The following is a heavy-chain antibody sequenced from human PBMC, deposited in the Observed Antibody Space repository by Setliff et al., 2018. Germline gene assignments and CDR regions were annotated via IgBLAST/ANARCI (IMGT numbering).Heavy chain of an antibody. D-gene: IGHD3-10*01. CDR1: GGSISSGSYY. CDR2: IYTSGST. CDR3: ARESRYYYGSGSLKGFDP. V-gene: IGHV4-61*09. J-gene: IGHJ5*02. Sequence: TLSLTCTVSGGSISSGSYYWSWIRQPAGKVLEWIGHIYTSGSTNCNPSLKSRVTISVDTSKNQFSLKLSSVTAADTAVYYCARESRYYYGSGSLKGFDPWGQGTLVTVSS.